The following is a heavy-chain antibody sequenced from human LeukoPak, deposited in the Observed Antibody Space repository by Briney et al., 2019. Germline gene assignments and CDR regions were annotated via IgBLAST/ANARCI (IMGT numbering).Heavy chain of an antibody. Sequence: PSETLSLTCTVSGGSISSSSYYWGWIRQPPGKGLEWIGSIYYSGSTYHNPSLKSRVTISVDTSKNQFSLKLSSVTAADTAVYYCARHGSTMIVADAFDIWGQGTMVTVSS. CDR2: IYYSGST. V-gene: IGHV4-39*01. J-gene: IGHJ3*02. CDR1: GGSISSSSYY. CDR3: ARHGSTMIVADAFDI. D-gene: IGHD3-22*01.